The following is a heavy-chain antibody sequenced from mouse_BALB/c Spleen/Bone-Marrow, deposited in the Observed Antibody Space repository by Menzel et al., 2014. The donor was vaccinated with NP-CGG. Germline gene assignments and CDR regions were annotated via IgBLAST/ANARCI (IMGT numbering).Heavy chain of an antibody. V-gene: IGHV2-9*02. CDR3: AREGSTMITTPFAY. J-gene: IGHJ3*01. CDR1: GFSLTSYG. D-gene: IGHD2-4*01. Sequence: QVQLQQSGPGLVAPSQSLSITRTVSGFSLTSYGVHWVRQPPGKGLEWLGVIWAGGSTNYNSALMSRLSISKDNSKSQVFLKMNSLQTDDTAMYYCAREGSTMITTPFAYWGQGTLVTVSA. CDR2: IWAGGST.